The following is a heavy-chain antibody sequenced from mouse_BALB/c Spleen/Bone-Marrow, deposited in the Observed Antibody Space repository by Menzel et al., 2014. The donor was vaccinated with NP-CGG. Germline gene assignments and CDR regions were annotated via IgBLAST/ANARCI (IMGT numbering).Heavy chain of an antibody. CDR3: ARWYRDPHFAMDY. V-gene: IGHV1-80*01. CDR2: IYPGDGDT. D-gene: IGHD2-14*01. Sequence: VQLQQSGAELVRPGSSVKISRKASGYAFSSYWMNWVKQRPGQGLEWIGQIYPGDGDTNYNGNFKDKATLTVDRSSSTAFMQLSSLTSEDSAVYFCARWYRDPHFAMDYWGPGTSVPSPQ. J-gene: IGHJ4*01. CDR1: GYAFSSYW.